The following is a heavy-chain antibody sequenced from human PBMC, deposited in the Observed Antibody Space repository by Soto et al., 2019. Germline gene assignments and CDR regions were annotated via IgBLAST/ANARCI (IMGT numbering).Heavy chain of an antibody. CDR2: INYSGST. Sequence: QVQLQESGPGLVKPSQTLSLTCTVSGGSISSGGYFWSWIRQHPGKGLGWIGDINYSGSTYSNPSLKTRLTISVDTSKNQFPLKLSSVTAADTAVYYCARDILLWFGELPPRAHDAFDIWGQGTKVTVSS. J-gene: IGHJ3*02. D-gene: IGHD3-10*01. V-gene: IGHV4-31*03. CDR3: ARDILLWFGELPPRAHDAFDI. CDR1: GGSISSGGYF.